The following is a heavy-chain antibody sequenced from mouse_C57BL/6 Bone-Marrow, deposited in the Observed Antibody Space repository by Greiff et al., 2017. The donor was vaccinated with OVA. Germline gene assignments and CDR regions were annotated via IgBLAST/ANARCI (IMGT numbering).Heavy chain of an antibody. V-gene: IGHV1-69*01. CDR1: GYTFTSYW. J-gene: IGHJ3*01. Sequence: QVQLKESGAELVMPGASVKLSCKASGYTFTSYWMHWVKQRPGQGLEWIGEIDPSDSYTNYNQKFKGKSTLTVDKSSSTAYMQLSSLTSDDSAVYYCARGPVAYWGQGTRVTVSA. CDR3: ARGPVAY. CDR2: IDPSDSYT.